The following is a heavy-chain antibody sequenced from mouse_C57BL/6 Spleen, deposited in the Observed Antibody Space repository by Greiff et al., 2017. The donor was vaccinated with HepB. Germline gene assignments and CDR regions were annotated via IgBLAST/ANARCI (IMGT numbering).Heavy chain of an antibody. Sequence: QVQLQQSGAELVRPGTSVKMSCKASGYTFTNYWIGWAKQRPGHGLEWIGDIYPGGGYTNYNEKFKGKATLTADKSSSTAYMQFSIRTSEDSSIYYCAREESNFLMDYWGQGTSVTVSS. J-gene: IGHJ4*01. D-gene: IGHD2-5*01. CDR1: GYTFTNYW. V-gene: IGHV1-63*01. CDR3: AREESNFLMDY. CDR2: IYPGGGYT.